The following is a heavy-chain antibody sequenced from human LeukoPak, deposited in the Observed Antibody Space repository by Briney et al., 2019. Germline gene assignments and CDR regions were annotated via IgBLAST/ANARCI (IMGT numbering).Heavy chain of an antibody. CDR2: INPNSGGT. D-gene: IGHD6-19*01. J-gene: IGHJ4*02. CDR3: ARVISSGWSRRYYFDY. CDR1: GYTFTGYY. Sequence: GASVKVSCKASGYTFTGYYMHWVRQAPGQGLEWMGWINPNSGGTNYAQKFQGRVTMTRDTSISTAYMELSRLRSDDTAVYYCARVISSGWSRRYYFDYWGQGTLVTVSS. V-gene: IGHV1-2*02.